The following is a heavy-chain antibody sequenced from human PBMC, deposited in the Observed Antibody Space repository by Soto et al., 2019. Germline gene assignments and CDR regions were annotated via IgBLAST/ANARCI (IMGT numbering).Heavy chain of an antibody. CDR2: MNPNSGNT. CDR3: ARDIAVAGTYYYYYGMDG. J-gene: IGHJ6*02. CDR1: GYTFTSFD. V-gene: IGHV1-8*01. Sequence: QVQLVQSGAEVKKPGASVKVSCKASGYTFTSFDINWVRQATGQGLEWMGWMNPNSGNTGYTQKFQGRVTMTRNTSISTAYMELSSLRSEDTAVYYCARDIAVAGTYYYYYGMDGWGQGTTVTVSS. D-gene: IGHD6-19*01.